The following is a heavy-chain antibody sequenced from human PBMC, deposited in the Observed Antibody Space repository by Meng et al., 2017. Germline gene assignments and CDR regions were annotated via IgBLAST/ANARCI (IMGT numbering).Heavy chain of an antibody. CDR3: ARGRYGDYDPPLAYYFDY. CDR1: GFTFSSYG. CDR2: IWYDGSNK. J-gene: IGHJ4*02. V-gene: IGHV3-33*01. D-gene: IGHD4-17*01. Sequence: GGSLRLSCAASGFTFSSYGMHWVRQAPGKGLEWVAVIWYDGSNKYYADSVKGRFTISRDNSKNTLYLQMNSLRAGDTAVYYCARGRYGDYDPPLAYYFDYWGQGTLVTVSS.